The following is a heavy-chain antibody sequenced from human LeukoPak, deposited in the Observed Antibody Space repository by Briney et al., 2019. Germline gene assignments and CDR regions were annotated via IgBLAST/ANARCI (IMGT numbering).Heavy chain of an antibody. CDR3: ARSGGRTARPPSQFDP. V-gene: IGHV3-21*01. CDR1: GFTFSSYS. CDR2: ISSSSSYI. J-gene: IGHJ5*02. Sequence: GGSLRLSCAASGFTFSSYSMNWARQAPGKGLEWVSSISSSSSYIYYADSVKGRFTISRDNAKNSLYLQMNSLRAEDTAVYYCARSGGRTARPPSQFDPWGQGTLVTVSS. D-gene: IGHD6-6*01.